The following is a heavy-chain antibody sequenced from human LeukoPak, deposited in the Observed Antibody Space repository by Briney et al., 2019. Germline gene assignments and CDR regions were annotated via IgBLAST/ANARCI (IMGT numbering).Heavy chain of an antibody. Sequence: ASVKVSCKASGYTFSNSGLSWVRQAPGQGLEWMGWISVYNGNTNYEEKFQGRVTITTDTSTSTAYMAMRSLGSDDTVVYYCARLKFGSNVLDYWGQGTLVTVSS. D-gene: IGHD2-8*01. V-gene: IGHV1-18*01. J-gene: IGHJ4*02. CDR1: GYTFSNSG. CDR3: ARLKFGSNVLDY. CDR2: ISVYNGNT.